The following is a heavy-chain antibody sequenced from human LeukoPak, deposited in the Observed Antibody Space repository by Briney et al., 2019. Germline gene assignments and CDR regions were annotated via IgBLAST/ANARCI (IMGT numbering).Heavy chain of an antibody. D-gene: IGHD6-19*01. CDR2: ITDGGDTT. V-gene: IGHV3-23*01. CDR1: GFTVSSNY. CDR3: AKRSRDRSGWFDY. J-gene: IGHJ4*02. Sequence: GGSLRLSCAASGFTVSSNYMSWVRQAPGKGLEWVSAITDGGDTTYYADSVKGRFTISRDNSKDTLYLQMHTLRAEDTAVYYCAKRSRDRSGWFDYWGQGTLVTVSS.